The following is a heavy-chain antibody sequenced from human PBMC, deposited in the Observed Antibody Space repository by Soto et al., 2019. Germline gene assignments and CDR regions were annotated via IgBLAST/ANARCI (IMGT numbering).Heavy chain of an antibody. J-gene: IGHJ6*02. V-gene: IGHV3-15*07. Sequence: GGSLRLSCVAPGFTFTNAWMDWVRQAPGKGLEWVGRIKSKTDRGTTDYAAAVEGRFTISRDDSKNTLSLQMNSLKTEDTAVYYCTTRTNTIFGVINYHYYYGMYVWGQGTTVTVSS. CDR3: TTRTNTIFGVINYHYYYGMYV. CDR1: GFTFTNAW. D-gene: IGHD3-3*01. CDR2: IKSKTDRGTT.